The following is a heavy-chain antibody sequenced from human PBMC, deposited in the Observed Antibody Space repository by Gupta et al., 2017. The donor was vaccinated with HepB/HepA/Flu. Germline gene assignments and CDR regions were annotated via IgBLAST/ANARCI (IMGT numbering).Heavy chain of an antibody. Sequence: QVQLVESGGGVVQPGRSLRLSCAASGFTFSSYGMPWVRQAPGKGLEWVAVISYDGSNKYYADSVKGRFTISRDNSKNTLYLQMNSLRAEDTAVYYCAKGLSHCSGGSCFAYDAFDIWGQGTMVTVSS. CDR3: AKGLSHCSGGSCFAYDAFDI. D-gene: IGHD2-15*01. J-gene: IGHJ3*02. V-gene: IGHV3-30*18. CDR1: GFTFSSYG. CDR2: ISYDGSNK.